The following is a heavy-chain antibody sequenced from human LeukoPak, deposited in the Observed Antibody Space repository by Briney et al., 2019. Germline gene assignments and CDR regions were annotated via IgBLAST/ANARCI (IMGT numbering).Heavy chain of an antibody. D-gene: IGHD3-10*01. CDR1: GFTFSSYS. V-gene: IGHV3-21*01. J-gene: IGHJ4*02. CDR3: ARGPMEIDY. Sequence: PGGSLRLSCEASGFTFSSYSMNWVRQAPGKGLEWVSSISSSSSYIYYAGSVKGRFTISRDNAKNSLYLQMNSLRAEDTAVYYCARGPMEIDYWGQGTLVTVSS. CDR2: ISSSSSYI.